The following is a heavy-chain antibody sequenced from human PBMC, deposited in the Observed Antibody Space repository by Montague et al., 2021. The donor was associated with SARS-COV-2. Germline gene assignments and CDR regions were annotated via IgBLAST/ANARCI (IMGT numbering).Heavy chain of an antibody. CDR1: GGSFSGYY. V-gene: IGHV4-34*01. CDR3: ARVRYSGSGASLGMDV. D-gene: IGHD3-10*01. CDR2: INHSGST. J-gene: IGHJ6*02. Sequence: SETLSLTCAVYGGSFSGYYWSWIRQPPGKGLEWIGEINHSGSTNYNPSLKSRVTISVDTSKNQFSLKLSSVTAADTAVYYCARVRYSGSGASLGMDVWGQGTTVIVSS.